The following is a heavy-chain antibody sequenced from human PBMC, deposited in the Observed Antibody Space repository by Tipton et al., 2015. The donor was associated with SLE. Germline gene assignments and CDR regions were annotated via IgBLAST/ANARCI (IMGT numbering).Heavy chain of an antibody. D-gene: IGHD4-17*01. Sequence: TLSLTCAVSGYSISSGYYWGWIRQPPGKGLEWIGSIYHSGSTYYNPSLKSRVTISVDTSKNQFSLKLSSVTAADTAVYYCARDPKQRTVTTHYFDYWGRGTLVTVSS. CDR1: GYSISSGYY. J-gene: IGHJ4*02. V-gene: IGHV4-38-2*02. CDR3: ARDPKQRTVTTHYFDY. CDR2: IYHSGST.